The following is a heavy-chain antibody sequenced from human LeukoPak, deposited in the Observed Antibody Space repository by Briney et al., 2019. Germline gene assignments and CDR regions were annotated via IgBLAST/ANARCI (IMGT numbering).Heavy chain of an antibody. CDR1: GGSFSGYY. CDR3: ASTYYYDSREDEDYYFDY. Sequence: SETLSLTCAVYGGSFSGYYWSWIRQPPGKGLEWIGEINHSGSTNYNPPLKSRVTISVDTSKNQFSLKLSSVTAADTAVYYCASTYYYDSREDEDYYFDYWGQGTLVTVSS. D-gene: IGHD3-22*01. V-gene: IGHV4-34*01. J-gene: IGHJ4*02. CDR2: INHSGST.